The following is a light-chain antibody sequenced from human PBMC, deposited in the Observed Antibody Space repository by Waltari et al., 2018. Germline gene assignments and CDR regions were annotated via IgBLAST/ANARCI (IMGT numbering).Light chain of an antibody. CDR3: QDYERPGVT. V-gene: IGKV1-33*01. Sequence: DIQMNQFPSSLSASIGEKVTITCQTSQNIYNYLNWYPQKPGKAPKVLIYDASNMETGVPARFSGSGSGTDFTLTISNLQPEDIGTYFCQDYERPGVTFGQGTRLEIK. CDR2: DAS. J-gene: IGKJ5*01. CDR1: QNIYNY.